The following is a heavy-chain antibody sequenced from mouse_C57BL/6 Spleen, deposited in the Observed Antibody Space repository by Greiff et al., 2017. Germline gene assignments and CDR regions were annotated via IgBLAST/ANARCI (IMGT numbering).Heavy chain of an antibody. V-gene: IGHV2-2*01. J-gene: IGHJ3*01. D-gene: IGHD2-4*01. CDR3: ARNFYDYDVWFAY. CDR2: IWSGGST. CDR1: GFSLTSYG. Sequence: VQLQQSGPGLVQPSQSLSITCTVSGFSLTSYGVHWVRQSPGKGLEWLGVIWSGGSTDYNAAFISRLSISKDNSKSQVFFKMNILQAEDTAIDYCARNFYDYDVWFAYWGQGTLVTVSA.